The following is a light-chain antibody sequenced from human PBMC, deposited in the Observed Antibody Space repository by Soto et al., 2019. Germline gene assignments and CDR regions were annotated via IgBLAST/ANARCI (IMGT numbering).Light chain of an antibody. Sequence: QLVLTQPPSVSGAPGQRVTISCTGSSSNIGAGYNVHWYQQVPGTAPKLLIYGDSNRPSGVPDRFSGSKSGTSASLAITGLQAEDEADYYCQSYDSSLSGWLVGGGTKLTVL. CDR1: SSNIGAGYN. J-gene: IGLJ2*01. CDR3: QSYDSSLSGWL. CDR2: GDS. V-gene: IGLV1-40*01.